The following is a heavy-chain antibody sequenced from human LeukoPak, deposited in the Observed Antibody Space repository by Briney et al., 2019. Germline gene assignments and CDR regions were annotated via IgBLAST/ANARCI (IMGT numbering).Heavy chain of an antibody. CDR2: ISAYNGNT. Sequence: ASVKVSCKASGYTFTSYGISWVRQAPGQGLEWMGWISAYNGNTNYAQKLQGRVTMTTDTSTSTAYMELRRLRSDDTAVYYCARPRSSWYSDAFDIWGQGTMVTVSS. J-gene: IGHJ3*02. CDR3: ARPRSSWYSDAFDI. CDR1: GYTFTSYG. V-gene: IGHV1-18*01. D-gene: IGHD6-13*01.